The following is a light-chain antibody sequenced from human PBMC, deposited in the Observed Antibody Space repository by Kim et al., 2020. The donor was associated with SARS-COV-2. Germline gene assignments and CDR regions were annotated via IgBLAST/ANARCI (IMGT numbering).Light chain of an antibody. CDR1: QSVSSY. Sequence: EIVLTQSPATLSLSPGERATLSCRASQSVSSYLAWYQQKPGQAPRLLIYDASNRATGIPDRFSGSGSGTDFTLTISSLEPEDFAVYYCQQRSNWPPVIFGGGTKVDIK. V-gene: IGKV3-11*01. J-gene: IGKJ4*01. CDR3: QQRSNWPPVI. CDR2: DAS.